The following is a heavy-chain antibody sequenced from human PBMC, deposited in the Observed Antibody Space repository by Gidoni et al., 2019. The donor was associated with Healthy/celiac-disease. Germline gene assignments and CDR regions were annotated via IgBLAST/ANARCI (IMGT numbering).Heavy chain of an antibody. Sequence: QVQLVESGGGVVQPGRSLRLSCAASGFTFSSYGMHWVRQAPGKGLEWVAVISYDGSNKYYADSVKGRFTISRDNSKNTLYLQMNSLRAEDTAVYYCAKDLRITMIVVVTSPPGPHAFDIWGQGTMVTVSS. D-gene: IGHD3-22*01. CDR3: AKDLRITMIVVVTSPPGPHAFDI. J-gene: IGHJ3*02. CDR2: ISYDGSNK. CDR1: GFTFSSYG. V-gene: IGHV3-30*18.